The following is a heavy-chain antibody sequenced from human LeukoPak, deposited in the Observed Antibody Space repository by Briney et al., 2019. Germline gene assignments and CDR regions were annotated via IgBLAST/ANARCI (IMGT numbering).Heavy chain of an antibody. CDR1: GFTFSTYN. CDR2: ITTSSDYM. Sequence: GGSLRLSCAASGFTFSTYNMAWVRQAPGKGLEWVSSITTSSDYMYYADSLRGRFTTSGDNSKNSLFLQMNSLRAEDTAVYFCARLQSGTYSYYFFYMDVWGKGTTVTVSS. CDR3: ARLQSGTYSYYFFYMDV. D-gene: IGHD1-26*01. J-gene: IGHJ6*03. V-gene: IGHV3-21*01.